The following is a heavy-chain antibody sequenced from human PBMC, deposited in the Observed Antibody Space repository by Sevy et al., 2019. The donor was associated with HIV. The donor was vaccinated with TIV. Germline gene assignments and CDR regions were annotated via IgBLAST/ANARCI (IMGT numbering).Heavy chain of an antibody. J-gene: IGHJ4*02. CDR3: AKLPSTVMFREKGY. D-gene: IGHD3-10*01. V-gene: IGHV3-23*01. CDR2: ISDSGDTT. CDR1: GFTFTNYA. Sequence: GESLKISCAASGFTFTNYAMNWVRQAPGKGLEWVSGISDSGDTTHYAESVKGHFTISRDNSKNTVFLQMSSLRAEDTAIYYCAKLPSTVMFREKGYWGQGTRVTVSS.